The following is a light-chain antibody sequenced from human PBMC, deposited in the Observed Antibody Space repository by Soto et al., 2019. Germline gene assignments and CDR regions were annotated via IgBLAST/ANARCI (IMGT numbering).Light chain of an antibody. CDR2: AAS. V-gene: IGKV3-20*01. J-gene: IGKJ5*01. Sequence: EIVVTQSPATLSVSPGEGATLSCRASQSVSNNLAWYHQKPGQAPRLLIYAASNRATGIPARFSGSGSGTDFTLTIRRLEPEDFALYYCQQYSGSPITFGQGTRLEIK. CDR1: QSVSNN. CDR3: QQYSGSPIT.